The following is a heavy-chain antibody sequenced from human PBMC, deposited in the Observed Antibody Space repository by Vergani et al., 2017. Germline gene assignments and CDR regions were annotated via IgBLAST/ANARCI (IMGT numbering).Heavy chain of an antibody. J-gene: IGHJ4*02. CDR1: GYSTSSGYY. D-gene: IGHD6-13*01. V-gene: IGHV4-38-2*01. Sequence: QVQLQESGPGLVKPSETLSLTCAVSGYSTSSGYYWGWIRQPPGKGLEWIGSIYHSGSTYYNPSLKSRVTISVDTSKNQFSLKLSSVTAADTAVYYCAIAAAGYLFDYWGQGTLVTVSS. CDR3: AIAAAGYLFDY. CDR2: IYHSGST.